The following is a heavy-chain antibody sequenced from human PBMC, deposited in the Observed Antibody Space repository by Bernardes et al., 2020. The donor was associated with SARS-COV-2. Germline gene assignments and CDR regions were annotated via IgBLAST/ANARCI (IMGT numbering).Heavy chain of an antibody. Sequence: GGSLRLSCAASGFTFSSYAMSWVRQAPGKGLEWVSAISGSGGSTYYADSVKGRFTISRDNSKNTLYLQMNSLRAEDTAVYYCAKDVWSGSSGEPFPFDYWGQGTLVTVSS. CDR3: AKDVWSGSSGEPFPFDY. J-gene: IGHJ4*02. CDR1: GFTFSSYA. D-gene: IGHD6-19*01. V-gene: IGHV3-23*01. CDR2: ISGSGGST.